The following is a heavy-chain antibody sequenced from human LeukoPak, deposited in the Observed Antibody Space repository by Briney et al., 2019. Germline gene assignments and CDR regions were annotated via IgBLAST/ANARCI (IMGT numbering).Heavy chain of an antibody. D-gene: IGHD2-2*01. CDR2: ISSSSSYI. CDR1: GFTFSSYS. J-gene: IGHJ4*02. CDR3: ARTPAIVVVPAAMEYYFDY. V-gene: IGHV3-21*01. Sequence: GGSLTLSCAASGFTFSSYSMSWVRQAPGKGLEWVSSISSSSSYIYYADSVKGRLTISRDNAKNSLYLQMNSLRAEHPAVYYCARTPAIVVVPAAMEYYFDYWGQGPLVTVSS.